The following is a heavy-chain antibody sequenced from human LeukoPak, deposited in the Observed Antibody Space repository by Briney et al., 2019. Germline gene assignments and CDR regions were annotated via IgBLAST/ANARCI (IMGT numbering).Heavy chain of an antibody. CDR1: GFSFSSYA. V-gene: IGHV3-23*01. J-gene: IGHJ3*02. Sequence: GGSLRLSCAASGFSFSSYAMSWVRQAPGRGLEWVSAISGSGDSTYYAGSVKGRFTISRDNSKNTLYLQMNSLRAEDTAVYHCAKVGPIAAAGYGTFDIWGQGTMVTVSS. CDR2: ISGSGDST. D-gene: IGHD6-13*01. CDR3: AKVGPIAAAGYGTFDI.